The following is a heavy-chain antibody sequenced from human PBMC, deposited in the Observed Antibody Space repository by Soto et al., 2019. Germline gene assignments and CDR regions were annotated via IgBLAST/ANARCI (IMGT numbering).Heavy chain of an antibody. CDR2: ISPMFGAA. D-gene: IGHD3-10*01. Sequence: QVQLVQSGAEMKKPGSSVKVSCQSSGGTFNTYAMNWVRQAPGQGPERMGDISPMFGAANYAPKFQGRVTITADESTGTSYMQWSSLTSEDTALEICAREVQVHTPACVYGGQGTLVTGSS. CDR1: GGTFNTYA. J-gene: IGHJ4*02. V-gene: IGHV1-69*19. CDR3: AREVQVHTPACVY.